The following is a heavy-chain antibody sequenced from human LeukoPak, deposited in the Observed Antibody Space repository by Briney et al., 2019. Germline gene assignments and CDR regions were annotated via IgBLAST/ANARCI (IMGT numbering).Heavy chain of an antibody. CDR2: ISTSSRST. Sequence: PGGSLRLSCAASGFTFTDYYMSWIRQAPGKGLEWVSYISTSSRSTTYADPVKGRFTISRDNAKNSLYLQMNSLRAEDTAVYYCSGGYDSDYFFYYGMDVWGQGTTVTVSS. D-gene: IGHD5-12*01. J-gene: IGHJ6*02. CDR1: GFTFTDYY. V-gene: IGHV3-11*06. CDR3: SGGYDSDYFFYYGMDV.